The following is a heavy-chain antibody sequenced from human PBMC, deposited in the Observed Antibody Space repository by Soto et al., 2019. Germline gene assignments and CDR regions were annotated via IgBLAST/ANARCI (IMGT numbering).Heavy chain of an antibody. V-gene: IGHV3-23*01. D-gene: IGHD3-22*01. CDR2: ISGSGGST. CDR1: GFTFSNYA. J-gene: IGHJ4*01. Sequence: EVHLLESGGGLVQPGGSLRLSCAASGFTFSNYAMSWVRQAPGKGLDWVSAISGSGGSTYYADSVKGRFTISRDNSKNTLYLQMNSLRAEDTAVYYCAKFYSDSSGYSSFDYWGHGTLVTVSS. CDR3: AKFYSDSSGYSSFDY.